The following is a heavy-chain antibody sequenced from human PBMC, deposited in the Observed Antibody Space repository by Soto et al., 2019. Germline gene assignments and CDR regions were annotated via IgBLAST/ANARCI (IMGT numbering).Heavy chain of an antibody. CDR2: IIPIFGTA. Sequence: ASVKVSCKASGGTFSSYAISWVRQAPGQGLEWMGGIIPIFGTANYAQKFQGRVTITADESTSTAYMELSSLRSEDTAVYYCARTLHYYDSSAQDYWGQGTLVTVSS. CDR3: ARTLHYYDSSAQDY. CDR1: GGTFSSYA. V-gene: IGHV1-69*13. J-gene: IGHJ4*02. D-gene: IGHD3-22*01.